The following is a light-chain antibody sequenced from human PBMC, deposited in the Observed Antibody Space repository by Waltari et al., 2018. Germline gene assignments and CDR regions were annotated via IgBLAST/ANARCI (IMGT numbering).Light chain of an antibody. Sequence: SYVLTQPPSVSVAPGQTARITCWGNSIGSKSVHWYQQKSGQAPVLVVYGETDRPPGIPERFSGSNSGDTATLAISSVEAGDEADYYCQVWDSSSAHYVFGSGTKVSVL. CDR3: QVWDSSSAHYV. CDR2: GET. V-gene: IGLV3-21*02. CDR1: SIGSKS. J-gene: IGLJ1*01.